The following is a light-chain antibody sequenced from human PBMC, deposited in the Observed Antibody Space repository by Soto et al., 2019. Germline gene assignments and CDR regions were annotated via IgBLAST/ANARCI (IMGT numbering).Light chain of an antibody. CDR2: DTD. J-gene: IGLJ3*02. CDR3: LLSYSGAWV. CDR1: TGSVTSGHY. V-gene: IGLV7-46*01. Sequence: QAVVTQEPSLTVSPGGTVTLTCGSSTGSVTSGHYPFWFQQKPGLAPRTLIFDTDSKHSWTPARFSGSLLGGKAALTLSGAQPEDEADYYCLLSYSGAWVFGGGTKLTVL.